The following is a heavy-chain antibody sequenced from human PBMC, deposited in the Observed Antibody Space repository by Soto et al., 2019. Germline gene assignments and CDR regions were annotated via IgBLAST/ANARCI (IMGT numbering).Heavy chain of an antibody. D-gene: IGHD6-19*01. CDR1: GFTFDDYT. CDR3: AKTMGGWETNDAFDI. CDR2: ISWDGGST. Sequence: GGSLRLSCAASGFTFDDYTMHWVRQAPGKGLEWVSLISWDGGSTYYADSVKGRFTISRDNSKNSLYLQMNSLRTEDTALYYCAKTMGGWETNDAFDIWGQGTMVTVSS. J-gene: IGHJ3*02. V-gene: IGHV3-43*01.